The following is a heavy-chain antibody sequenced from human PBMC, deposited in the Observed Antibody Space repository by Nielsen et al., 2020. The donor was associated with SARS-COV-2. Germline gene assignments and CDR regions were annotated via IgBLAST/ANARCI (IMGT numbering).Heavy chain of an antibody. CDR3: AKFDYGDYGLDY. CDR2: ISWNSGSI. Sequence: GGSLRLSCAASGFTFDDYAMHWVRQAPGKGLEWVSGISWNSGSIGYADSVKGRFTISRDNAKNSLYLQMNSLRAEDTALYYCAKFDYGDYGLDYWGQGTLVTVSS. CDR1: GFTFDDYA. J-gene: IGHJ4*02. D-gene: IGHD4-17*01. V-gene: IGHV3-9*01.